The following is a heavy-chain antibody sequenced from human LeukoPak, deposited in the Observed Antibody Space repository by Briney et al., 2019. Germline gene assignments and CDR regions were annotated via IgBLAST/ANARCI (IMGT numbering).Heavy chain of an antibody. CDR2: IYYGEDT. CDR1: GGSISTYY. CDR3: ARETIPSTSSCYYYMDV. J-gene: IGHJ6*03. D-gene: IGHD2-15*01. Sequence: SETLSLTCTVSGGSISTYYWSWIRQPPGKGLEWIGYIYYGEDTNYNPSLKSRVTISVDTSKNQLSLKLRSVTAADTAVYYCARETIPSTSSCYYYMDVWGKGTTVTVSS. V-gene: IGHV4-59*01.